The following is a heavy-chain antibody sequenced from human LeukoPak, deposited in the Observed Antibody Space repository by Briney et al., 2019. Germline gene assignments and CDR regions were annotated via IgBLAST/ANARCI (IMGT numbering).Heavy chain of an antibody. D-gene: IGHD6-19*01. J-gene: IGHJ5*02. Sequence: GGSLRLSCAASGFTFSDYSMAWVRQAPGKGLEWVSAITGDGAYTDYADSVKGRFTISRDNPNNALYLQMNSLRAEDTAVYYCAKRNSFSSGWFTAWGQGTLVTVSS. CDR1: GFTFSDYS. V-gene: IGHV3-23*01. CDR3: AKRNSFSSGWFTA. CDR2: ITGDGAYT.